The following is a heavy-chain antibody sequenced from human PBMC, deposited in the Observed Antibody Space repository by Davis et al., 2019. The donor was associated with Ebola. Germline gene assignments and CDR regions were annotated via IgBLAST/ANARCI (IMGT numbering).Heavy chain of an antibody. V-gene: IGHV3-23*01. CDR3: AKDGDSSGYFLSGWFDP. J-gene: IGHJ5*02. CDR2: ISGSGGST. CDR1: GFTFSSYA. D-gene: IGHD3-22*01. Sequence: GESLKISCAASGFTFSSYAMSWVRQAPGKGLEWVSAISGSGGSTYYADSVKGRFTISRDNSKNTLYLQMNSLRAEDTAVYYCAKDGDSSGYFLSGWFDPWGQGTLVTVSS.